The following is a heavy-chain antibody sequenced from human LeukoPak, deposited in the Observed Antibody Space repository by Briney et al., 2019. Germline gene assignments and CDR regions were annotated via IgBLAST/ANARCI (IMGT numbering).Heavy chain of an antibody. CDR2: IKQDGTEE. V-gene: IGHV3-7*05. Sequence: GSLRLSCAASGFIFSNYRMNWVRQAPGKGLEWVAKIKQDGTEESYVDSVKGRFTISRDNANNSLYLQMNSLRVEDTAVYYCARDPRYGDLDYWGQGTLVTVSS. CDR1: GFIFSNYR. J-gene: IGHJ4*02. CDR3: ARDPRYGDLDY. D-gene: IGHD4-17*01.